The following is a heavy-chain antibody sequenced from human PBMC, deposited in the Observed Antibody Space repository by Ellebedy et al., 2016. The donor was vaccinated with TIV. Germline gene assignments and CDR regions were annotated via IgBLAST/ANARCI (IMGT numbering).Heavy chain of an antibody. CDR3: AREGRGGYSLPFDY. J-gene: IGHJ4*02. Sequence: SETLSLTXTVSGGSISSSRYYWGWIRQSPGKGLEYIGSIYYSGSTYYNPSLKSRVTISVDTSKNQFSLKLSSMTAADTAVYYCAREGRGGYSLPFDYWGQGTLVTVSS. V-gene: IGHV4-39*07. CDR2: IYYSGST. D-gene: IGHD5-24*01. CDR1: GGSISSSRYY.